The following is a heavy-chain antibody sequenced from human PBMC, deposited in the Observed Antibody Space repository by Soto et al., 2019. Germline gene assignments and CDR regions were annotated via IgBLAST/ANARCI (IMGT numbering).Heavy chain of an antibody. CDR2: IIPILGIA. J-gene: IGHJ1*01. CDR1: GGTFSSYT. CDR3: ANPPRY. V-gene: IGHV1-69*02. Sequence: QVQLVQSGAEVKKPGSSVKVSCKASGGTFSSYTITWVRQAPGQGLEWMGRIIPILGIANYAQKFQCRVTITADKSTSTAYMELSSLRSEDPAVYYCANPPRYWGQGILVTVSS.